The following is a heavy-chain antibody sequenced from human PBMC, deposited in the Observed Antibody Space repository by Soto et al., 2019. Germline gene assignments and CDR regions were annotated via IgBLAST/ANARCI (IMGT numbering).Heavy chain of an antibody. J-gene: IGHJ4*02. V-gene: IGHV4-39*01. D-gene: IGHD5-18*01. Sequence: TSETLSLTCTVSGGSISSSSYYWGWIRQPPGKGLEWIGSIYYSGSTYYNPSLKSRVTISVDTSKNQFSLKLSSVTAADTAVYYCARHYGNHVDTAMVYYFDYWGQGTLVTVSS. CDR2: IYYSGST. CDR1: GGSISSSSYY. CDR3: ARHYGNHVDTAMVYYFDY.